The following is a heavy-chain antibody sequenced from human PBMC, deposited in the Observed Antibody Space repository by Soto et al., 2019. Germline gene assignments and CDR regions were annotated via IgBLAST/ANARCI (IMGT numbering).Heavy chain of an antibody. J-gene: IGHJ4*02. CDR3: ARDGEQWLADY. CDR1: GFTFSSYG. D-gene: IGHD6-19*01. Sequence: GGSLRLSCAASGFTFSSYGMHWVRQAPGKGLELVAVIWYYGSNKYYADSVKGRFTISRDNSKNTLYLQMNSLRAEDTAVYYCARDGEQWLADYWGQGTLVTVSS. CDR2: IWYYGSNK. V-gene: IGHV3-33*01.